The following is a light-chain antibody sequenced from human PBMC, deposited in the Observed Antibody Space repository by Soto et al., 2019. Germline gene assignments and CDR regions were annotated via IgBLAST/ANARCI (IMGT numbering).Light chain of an antibody. CDR1: QSISTY. CDR2: AAS. CDR3: QHYNSYSEA. J-gene: IGKJ1*01. Sequence: DIHMTQSPSSLSASVGDRVTITCRASQSISTYLSWYQQKPGKAPKLLIFAASSLQGEVPSRFSGSRSGTDFTLTISSLQPDDFATYYCQHYNSYSEAFGQGTKVDIK. V-gene: IGKV1-39*01.